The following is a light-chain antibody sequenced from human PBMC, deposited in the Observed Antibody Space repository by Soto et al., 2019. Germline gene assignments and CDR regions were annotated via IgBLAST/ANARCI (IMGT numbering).Light chain of an antibody. J-gene: IGKJ4*01. CDR3: QQYNSWPLT. V-gene: IGKV3D-15*01. CDR1: QNVNDN. Sequence: EIVMTQSPATLSVSPGERANLSCRASQNVNDNLAWYQQKPGQAPRLLVYGASTRATGIPASFSGSGSGTEFTLTIGSLQSEDFAVYYCQQYNSWPLTFGAGTKVDIK. CDR2: GAS.